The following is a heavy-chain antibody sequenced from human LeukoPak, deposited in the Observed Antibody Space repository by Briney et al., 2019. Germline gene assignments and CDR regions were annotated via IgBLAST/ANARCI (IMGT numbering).Heavy chain of an antibody. J-gene: IGHJ6*03. Sequence: SETLSLTCAVYGGSFSGYYWSWIRQPPGKGLEWIGEINHSGSTNYNPSLKSRVTISVDTSKNQFSLKLSTVTAADTAVYCCARGYCTNGVCSENYYYYYMDVWGKGTTVTVSS. CDR3: ARGYCTNGVCSENYYYYYMDV. CDR1: GGSFSGYY. D-gene: IGHD2-8*01. CDR2: INHSGST. V-gene: IGHV4-34*01.